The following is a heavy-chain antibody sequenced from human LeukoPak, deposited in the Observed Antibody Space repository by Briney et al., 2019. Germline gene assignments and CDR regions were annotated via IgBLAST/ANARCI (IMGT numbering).Heavy chain of an antibody. V-gene: IGHV1-46*01. D-gene: IGHD3-10*01. CDR3: VRAMELLWSGEFIDY. J-gene: IGHJ4*02. CDR1: GYTFTSYY. Sequence: ASVKVSCKASGYTFTSYYMHWVRQAPGQGLEWMGIINPSGGSTSYAQKFQGRVTMTRDTSTSTVYMELSSLRSEDTAVYYCVRAMELLWSGEFIDYWGQGTLVTVSS. CDR2: INPSGGST.